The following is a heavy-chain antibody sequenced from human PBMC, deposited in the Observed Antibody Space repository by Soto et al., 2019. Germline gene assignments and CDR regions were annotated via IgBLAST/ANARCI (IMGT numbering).Heavy chain of an antibody. D-gene: IGHD3-10*01. CDR2: INPSGGST. CDR3: AREGALDYYGSGSYYKSAFDI. Sequence: ASVKVSCKASGYTFTSYYMHWVRQAPGQGLEWMGIINPSGGSTSYAQKFQGRVTMTTDTSTSTAYMELSSLRSEDTAVYYCAREGALDYYGSGSYYKSAFDIWGQGTMVTV. J-gene: IGHJ3*02. V-gene: IGHV1-46*01. CDR1: GYTFTSYY.